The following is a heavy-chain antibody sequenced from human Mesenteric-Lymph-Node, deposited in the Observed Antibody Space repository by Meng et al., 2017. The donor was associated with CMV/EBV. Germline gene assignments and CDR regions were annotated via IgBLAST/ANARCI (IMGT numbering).Heavy chain of an antibody. CDR3: ARAMTAAGSHYSDY. Sequence: ASRYTFSSCYMHWVRQAPRQGIEWMGIINPGGGSKSCAQKLQGRVTMNRDTSTSTVYMELSSLRSEDMAVYYCARAMTAAGSHYSDYWGQGTLVTVSS. D-gene: IGHD6-13*01. J-gene: IGHJ4*02. CDR1: RYTFSSCY. CDR2: INPGGGSK. V-gene: IGHV1-46*01.